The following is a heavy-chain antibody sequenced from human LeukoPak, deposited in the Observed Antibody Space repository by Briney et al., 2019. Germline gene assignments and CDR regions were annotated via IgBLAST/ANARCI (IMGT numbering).Heavy chain of an antibody. CDR2: IGNNT. CDR1: GFTFSNYA. D-gene: IGHD6-19*01. V-gene: IGHV3-23*01. CDR3: AKDRSAWNSAFDI. Sequence: GGSLRLSCAASGFTFSNYAMNWVRQAPGKGLEWVSSIGNNTYYADSVKGRFTISRDNSKNTLSLQMNSLRAEDTAVYYCAKDRSAWNSAFDIRGQGTMVTVSS. J-gene: IGHJ3*02.